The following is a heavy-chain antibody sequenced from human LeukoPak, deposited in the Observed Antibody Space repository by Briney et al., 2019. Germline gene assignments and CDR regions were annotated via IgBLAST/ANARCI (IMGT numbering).Heavy chain of an antibody. J-gene: IGHJ4*02. CDR2: IFPDDSNT. Sequence: GESLKISCQGSGYSFATNWIGWVRQVPGKGLEWMGIIFPDDSNTRYSPSFQGQVTISADKSISTAYLQWSSLKASDTAMYYCARALPIGRGYGLDYWGQGTLVTVSS. D-gene: IGHD5-12*01. CDR1: GYSFATNW. V-gene: IGHV5-51*01. CDR3: ARALPIGRGYGLDY.